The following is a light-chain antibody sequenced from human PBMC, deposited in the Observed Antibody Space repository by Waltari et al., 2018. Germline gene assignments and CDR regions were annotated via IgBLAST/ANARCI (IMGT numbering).Light chain of an antibody. Sequence: QSVLTQPPSVSAAPGQKVTISCSGSSSNIGKNYVSWYQQLPGTAPKVLIHDNNKRPSGIPDRFSGSKSGTSATLGITGLQTGDEADYYCGTWDDNVWVFGGGTKLTVL. V-gene: IGLV1-51*01. CDR2: DNN. CDR1: SSNIGKNY. CDR3: GTWDDNVWV. J-gene: IGLJ3*02.